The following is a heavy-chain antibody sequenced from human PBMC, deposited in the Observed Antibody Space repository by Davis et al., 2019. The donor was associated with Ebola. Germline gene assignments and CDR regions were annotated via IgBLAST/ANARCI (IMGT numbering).Heavy chain of an antibody. J-gene: IGHJ4*02. CDR3: AISGADILTGYYNDY. Sequence: ASVKVSCKASGYTFTSYAMHWVRQAPGQRLEWMGWINAGNGNTKYSQKFQGRVTITRDTSASTAYMELSSLRSEDTAVYYCAISGADILTGYYNDYWGQGTLVTVSS. V-gene: IGHV1-3*01. CDR2: INAGNGNT. CDR1: GYTFTSYA. D-gene: IGHD3-9*01.